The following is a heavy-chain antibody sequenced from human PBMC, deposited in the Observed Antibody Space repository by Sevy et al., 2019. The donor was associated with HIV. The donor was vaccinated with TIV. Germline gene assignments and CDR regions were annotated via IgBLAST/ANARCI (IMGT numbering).Heavy chain of an antibody. Sequence: GGSLRLSCTSSGFTFGDYAMSWFRQAPGKGLEWVAFIRRNSHEPYGGTTEYVASVKGRFPISRDDSKRIAYLQMNSLKTEDTAVYYCTRALATADTPEYYFDYWGQGILVTVSS. D-gene: IGHD5-12*01. J-gene: IGHJ4*02. CDR2: IRRNSHEPYGGTT. V-gene: IGHV3-49*03. CDR3: TRALATADTPEYYFDY. CDR1: GFTFGDYA.